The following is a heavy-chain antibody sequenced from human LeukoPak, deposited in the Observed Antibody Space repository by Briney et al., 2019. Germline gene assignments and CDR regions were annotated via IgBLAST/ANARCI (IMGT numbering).Heavy chain of an antibody. CDR3: ARQFYPLYFDY. CDR2: MYHSGST. V-gene: IGHV4-38-2*01. Sequence: SETLSLTCAVSGYSISSGYYGGWIRQPPGKGLEWIGSMYHSGSTYYNPSLKSRVTISVDTSKNQFSLKLSSVTAADTAVYYCARQFYPLYFDYWGQGTLVTVSS. J-gene: IGHJ4*02. CDR1: GYSISSGYY.